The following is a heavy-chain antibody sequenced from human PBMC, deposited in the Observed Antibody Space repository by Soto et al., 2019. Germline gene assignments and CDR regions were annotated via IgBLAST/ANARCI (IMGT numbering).Heavy chain of an antibody. D-gene: IGHD3-3*01. Sequence: PSETLSLTCAVYGGSFSGYYWSWIRQPPGKGLEWIGKIYHSGSTNYKPSLKSRATISVDTSKNQFSLNLSSVTAADTAVYFCARSDYYISHFDYWGRGTMVTVSS. CDR3: ARSDYYISHFDY. J-gene: IGHJ4*02. CDR2: IYHSGST. V-gene: IGHV4-34*01. CDR1: GGSFSGYY.